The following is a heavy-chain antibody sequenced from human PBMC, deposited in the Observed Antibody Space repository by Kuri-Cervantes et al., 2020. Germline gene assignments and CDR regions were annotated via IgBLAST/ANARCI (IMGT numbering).Heavy chain of an antibody. Sequence: GSLRLSCNVSGVSTTSNFWTWIRQSPGKGLEWIGYVYYGDNTKYNPSLRGRVTMSLDTSRDQFFLRLTSVTAADTAVYYCARENDYNNCFDFWGQGILVTVSS. J-gene: IGHJ4*02. CDR1: GVSTTSNF. V-gene: IGHV4-59*01. D-gene: IGHD4-11*01. CDR3: ARENDYNNCFDF. CDR2: VYYGDNT.